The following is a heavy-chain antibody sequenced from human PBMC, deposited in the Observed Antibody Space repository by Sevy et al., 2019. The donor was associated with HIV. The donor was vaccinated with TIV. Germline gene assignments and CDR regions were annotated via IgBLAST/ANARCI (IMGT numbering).Heavy chain of an antibody. J-gene: IGHJ4*02. CDR2: LSPNSGLA. CDR1: GYTFTDSD. V-gene: IGHV1-8*01. Sequence: ASVKVSCKVSGYTFTDSDIIWVRQANGQGLECLGWLSPNSGLATETLKFQGRVTMTRNPSISTVYMELSSLRFEDSAVYYCARLESCGGDCYYFDYWGQGTRVTVSS. D-gene: IGHD2-21*02. CDR3: ARLESCGGDCYYFDY.